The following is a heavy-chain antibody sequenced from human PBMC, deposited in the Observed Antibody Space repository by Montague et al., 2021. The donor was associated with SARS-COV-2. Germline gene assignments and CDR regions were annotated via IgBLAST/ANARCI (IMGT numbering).Heavy chain of an antibody. CDR2: IYYSGST. V-gene: IGHV4-39*07. J-gene: IGHJ6*02. CDR3: ARVGRQQLVRLSGMDV. D-gene: IGHD6-13*01. Sequence: SETLSLTCTVSGGPISSSSYYWGWIRQPPGKGLEWIGSIYYSGSTYYNPSLKSRVTISVDTSKNQFSLKLSSVTVADTAVYYCARVGRQQLVRLSGMDVWGQGTTVTVSS. CDR1: GGPISSSSYY.